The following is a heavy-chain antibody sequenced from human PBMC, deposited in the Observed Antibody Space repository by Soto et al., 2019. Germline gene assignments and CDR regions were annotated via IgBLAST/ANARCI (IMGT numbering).Heavy chain of an antibody. CDR1: AYTFTSYD. CDR2: MNPNSGNT. J-gene: IGHJ6*03. Sequence: ASVRVSCKTSAYTFTSYDINLVRQATGQGLEWMGWMNPNSGNTGYAQKLQVRVTMTRNTSISTAYMALRSLRSEDTAEYYCERFVELWCGATRYYYYSYMHVWCKGTTVTGSS. CDR3: ERFVELWCGATRYYYYSYMHV. D-gene: IGHD1-26*01. V-gene: IGHV1-8*01.